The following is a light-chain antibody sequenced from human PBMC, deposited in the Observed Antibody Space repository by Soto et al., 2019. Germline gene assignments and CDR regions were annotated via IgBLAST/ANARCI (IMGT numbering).Light chain of an antibody. CDR1: QSVSSSY. V-gene: IGKV3-20*01. Sequence: EIVLTQSPGTLPLSPGERATLSCRASQSVSSSYLAWYQQKPGQAPRLLIYGASSRATGIPDRFSGSGSGXXXXXXXXXXEPEXXXVXXXQQYGSSPTFGGGTKVEIK. CDR2: GAS. J-gene: IGKJ4*01. CDR3: QQYGSSPT.